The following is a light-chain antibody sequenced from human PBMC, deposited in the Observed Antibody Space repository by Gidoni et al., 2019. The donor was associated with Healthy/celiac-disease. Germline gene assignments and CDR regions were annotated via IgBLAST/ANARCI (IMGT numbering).Light chain of an antibody. CDR3: QQYGSSPLVT. Sequence: VLTQSPGTLSLSPGERATLSCRASQSVSSSYLAWYQQKPGQAPRLLIYGASSRATGIPDFTLTISRLEPEDFAVYYCQQYGSSPLVTFGPGTKVDIK. V-gene: IGKV3-20*01. J-gene: IGKJ3*01. CDR1: QSVSSSY. CDR2: GAS.